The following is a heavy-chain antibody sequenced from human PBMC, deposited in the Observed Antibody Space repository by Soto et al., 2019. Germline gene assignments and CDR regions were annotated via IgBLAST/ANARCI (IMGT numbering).Heavy chain of an antibody. J-gene: IGHJ4*02. CDR2: INYSGST. Sequence: LSLTCTVSSGPISSYNWNWVRQPPGKGLEWIGFINYSGSTHYNPSLKSRVTISLDTSKNQFSLKLNSVTAADTAVYYCARENYYALDYWGPGTLVTVSS. CDR3: ARENYYALDY. D-gene: IGHD3-10*01. V-gene: IGHV4-59*01. CDR1: SGPISSYN.